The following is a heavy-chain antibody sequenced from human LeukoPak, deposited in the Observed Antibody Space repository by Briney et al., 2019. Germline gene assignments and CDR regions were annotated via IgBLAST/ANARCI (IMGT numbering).Heavy chain of an antibody. CDR3: ARGGRITTVVGYNYFDP. D-gene: IGHD1-20*01. Sequence: SETLSLTCTVSGYFINSGYYWGWIRQPPGKGLEWIGNIYHSGKTYYNPSLKSRVVILVDTSKNQFSLKLSSVTAADTALYYCARGGRITTVVGYNYFDPWGQGTLVTVSS. CDR1: GYFINSGYY. V-gene: IGHV4-38-2*02. J-gene: IGHJ5*02. CDR2: IYHSGKT.